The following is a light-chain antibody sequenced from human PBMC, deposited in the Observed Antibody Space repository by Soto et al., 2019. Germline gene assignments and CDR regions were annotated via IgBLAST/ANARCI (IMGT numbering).Light chain of an antibody. CDR3: SSYTSVIAVV. V-gene: IGLV2-14*03. Sequence: QSALTQPASVSGSPGQSITISCTGTSNDIGAYDYVSWYQQHPGKAPKLLIFDVTYRPSGVSDRFSGSKSGRTASLTISGLQSQDEADYYCSSYTSVIAVVFGGGTQLTVL. J-gene: IGLJ2*01. CDR1: SNDIGAYDY. CDR2: DVT.